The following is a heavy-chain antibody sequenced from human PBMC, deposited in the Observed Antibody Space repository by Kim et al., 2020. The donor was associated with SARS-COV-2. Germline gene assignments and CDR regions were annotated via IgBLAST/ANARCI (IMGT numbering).Heavy chain of an antibody. D-gene: IGHD6-13*01. V-gene: IGHV3-23*01. Sequence: GGSLRLSCEASGFTFSKFALSWVCQAPGKGLEWVSGISGSGGSTHYADSVKGRFTISRDNAKKTLYLQMNSLRVEDTAIYYCANPLGSSPSSSYYYGMDVWGQGATVTVSS. CDR3: ANPLGSSPSSSYYYGMDV. CDR2: ISGSGGST. CDR1: GFTFSKFA. J-gene: IGHJ6*02.